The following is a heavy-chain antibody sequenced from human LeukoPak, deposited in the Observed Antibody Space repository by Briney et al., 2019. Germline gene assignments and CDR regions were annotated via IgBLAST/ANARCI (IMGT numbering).Heavy chain of an antibody. D-gene: IGHD2-21*01. CDR2: ISGGGGST. CDR3: ARGLCGGDCYDY. CDR1: GFTFSSYA. Sequence: GGSLRLSCAASGFTFSSYAMSWVRQAPGKGLEWVSAISGGGGSTYYADSVKGRFTISRDISKNTLYLQMNSLRAEDTAVYYCARGLCGGDCYDYWGQGTLVTVSS. V-gene: IGHV3-23*01. J-gene: IGHJ4*02.